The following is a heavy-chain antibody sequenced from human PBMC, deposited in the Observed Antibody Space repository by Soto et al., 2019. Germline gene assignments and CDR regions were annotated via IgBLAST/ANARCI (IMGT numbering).Heavy chain of an antibody. V-gene: IGHV1-18*04. Sequence: GQLVQSAADVKKPGASVKVSCKASGYTFANYDISWVRQSPGQGLEWMGWISTKSGNTEYAQNVQGRVTLTADSSTTTVHMELRSLESDDTAVYCCARSYFDSWTEYSNHVKYWGQGTLVAVSS. J-gene: IGHJ4*02. CDR2: ISTKSGNT. CDR1: GYTFANYD. CDR3: ARSYFDSWTEYSNHVKY. D-gene: IGHD3-3*01.